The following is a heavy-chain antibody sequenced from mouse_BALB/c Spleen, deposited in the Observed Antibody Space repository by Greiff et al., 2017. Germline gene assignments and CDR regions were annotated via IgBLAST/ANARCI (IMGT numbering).Heavy chain of an antibody. Sequence: EVKVEESGGGLVQPGGSMKLSCVASGFTFSNYWMNWVRQSPEKGLEWVAEIRLKSNNYATHYAESVKGRFTISRDDSKSSVYLQMNNLRAEDTGIYYCTNMSLDYWGQGTTLTVSS. CDR2: IRLKSNNYAT. V-gene: IGHV6-6*02. CDR3: TNMSLDY. CDR1: GFTFSNYW. J-gene: IGHJ2*01.